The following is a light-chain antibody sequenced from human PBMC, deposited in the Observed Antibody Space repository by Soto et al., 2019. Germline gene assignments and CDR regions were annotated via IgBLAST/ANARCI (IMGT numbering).Light chain of an antibody. V-gene: IGLV2-14*01. CDR1: SSDVGGYNY. Sequence: QSALTQPASGSGSPGQSITISCTGTSSDVGGYNYVSWYQQHPGKAPKLMIYDVSNRPSGVSNRFSGSKSGNTSSLTISGLQAEDEADYYCSSYTRSSIVVFGVGTQLHVL. CDR3: SSYTRSSIVV. CDR2: DVS. J-gene: IGLJ2*01.